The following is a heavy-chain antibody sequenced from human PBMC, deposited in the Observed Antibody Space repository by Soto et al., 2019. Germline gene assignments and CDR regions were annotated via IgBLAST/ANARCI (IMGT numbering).Heavy chain of an antibody. CDR3: ASTPGYCSGGSCYSLAFDI. J-gene: IGHJ3*02. Sequence: PSQTLSLTCAISGDSVSSNSAAWNWIRQSPSRGLEWLGRTYYRSKWYNDYAVSVKSRITINSDTSKNQFSLQLNSVTPEDTAVYYCASTPGYCSGGSCYSLAFDIWGQGTMVTVSS. D-gene: IGHD2-15*01. CDR1: GDSVSSNSAA. CDR2: TYYRSKWYN. V-gene: IGHV6-1*01.